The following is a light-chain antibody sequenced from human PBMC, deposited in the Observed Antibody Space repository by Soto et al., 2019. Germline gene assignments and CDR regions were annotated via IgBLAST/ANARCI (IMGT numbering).Light chain of an antibody. V-gene: IGKV3-15*01. CDR3: QQYNNWLS. CDR2: GAS. CDR1: QSVRSN. Sequence: EIVMTQSPATLSVSPGERATLSCRASQSVRSNLAWYQQKPGQAPRLLIYGASTRATGIPARFSGSGSGTEFTLTISSLQSEDFAVYHCQQYNNWLSFGGGTKVDIK. J-gene: IGKJ4*01.